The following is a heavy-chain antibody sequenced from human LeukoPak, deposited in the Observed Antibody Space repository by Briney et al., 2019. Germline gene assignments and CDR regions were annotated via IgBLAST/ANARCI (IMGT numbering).Heavy chain of an antibody. CDR2: IYYSGST. V-gene: IGHV4-61*08. CDR1: GGSISSGGYY. Sequence: SQTLSLTCTVSGGSISSGGYYWSWIRQPPGKGLEWIGYIYYSGSTNYNPSLKSRVTISVDTSKNQFSLKLSSVTAADTAVYYCARAGVRTMVRGVILNWGQGTLVTVSS. CDR3: ARAGVRTMVRGVILN. J-gene: IGHJ4*02. D-gene: IGHD3-10*01.